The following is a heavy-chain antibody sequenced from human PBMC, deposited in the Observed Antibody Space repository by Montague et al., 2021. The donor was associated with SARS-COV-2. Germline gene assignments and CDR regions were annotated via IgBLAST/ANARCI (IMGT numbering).Heavy chain of an antibody. CDR2: IYYRGST. J-gene: IGHJ5*02. V-gene: IGHV4-59*01. CDR3: AREGHNNWFDP. Sequence: SETLSLTCTVSNGSISSYYWSWVRQPPGKRLEWIGYIYYRGSTNYNPSLESRVTISVDTSKNQFSLKLRSVTAADTAVYFCAREGHNNWFDPWGQGTLVIVSS. CDR1: NGSISSYY.